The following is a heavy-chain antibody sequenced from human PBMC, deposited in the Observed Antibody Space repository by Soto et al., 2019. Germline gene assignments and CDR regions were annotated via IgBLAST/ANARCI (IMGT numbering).Heavy chain of an antibody. Sequence: SETLSLTCTASGGSISSYYWSWIRQPPGKGLEWIGYIYYSGSTNYNPSLKSRVTISVDTSKNQFSLKLSSVTAADTAVYYCARHRPIYYGSGSYFYYYGMDVWGQGTTVT. J-gene: IGHJ6*02. CDR3: ARHRPIYYGSGSYFYYYGMDV. D-gene: IGHD3-10*01. CDR1: GGSISSYY. CDR2: IYYSGST. V-gene: IGHV4-59*08.